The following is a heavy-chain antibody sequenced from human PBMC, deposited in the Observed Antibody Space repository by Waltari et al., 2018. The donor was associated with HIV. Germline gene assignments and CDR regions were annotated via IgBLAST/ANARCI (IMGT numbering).Heavy chain of an antibody. CDR1: GFTVSSNY. J-gene: IGHJ4*02. V-gene: IGHV3-53*02. CDR3: ARVDTAMVNDY. Sequence: EVKLVETGGGLIQPGGSLRLSCAASGFTVSSNYMSWVRQAPGTGLEWVSVIYSGGSTYYADSVKGRFTISRDNSKNTLYLQMNSLRAEDTAVYYCARVDTAMVNDYWGQGTLVTVSS. CDR2: IYSGGST. D-gene: IGHD5-18*01.